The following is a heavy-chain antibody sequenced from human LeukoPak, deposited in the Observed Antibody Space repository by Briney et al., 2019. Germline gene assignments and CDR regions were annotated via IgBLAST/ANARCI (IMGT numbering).Heavy chain of an antibody. J-gene: IGHJ5*02. D-gene: IGHD2-2*01. CDR2: ISGSGGST. V-gene: IGHV3-23*01. CDR1: GFTFSSYA. Sequence: GGSLRLSCAASGFTFSSYAMSWDRQAPGKGLEWVSAISGSGGSTYYADSVKGRFTISRDNSKNTLYLQMNSLRAEDTAVYYCAKDRGYCSSTSCSINWFDPWGQGTLVTVSS. CDR3: AKDRGYCSSTSCSINWFDP.